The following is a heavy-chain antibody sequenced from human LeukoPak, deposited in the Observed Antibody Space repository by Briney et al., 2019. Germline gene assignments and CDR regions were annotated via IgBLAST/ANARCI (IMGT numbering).Heavy chain of an antibody. Sequence: GGSLSLSCLVTRFTHLRYVRHGVGQAPGKGLEYVSAISGNGGTTYYANSVNGRFTISRDNSKNTLYLQMVTLRAEDMGVYYCARSWTPVIGSRPNCDYWGQGTPVTVSS. CDR3: ARSWTPVIGSRPNCDY. D-gene: IGHD2-21*01. CDR1: RFTHLRYV. CDR2: ISGNGGTT. J-gene: IGHJ4*02. V-gene: IGHV3-64*01.